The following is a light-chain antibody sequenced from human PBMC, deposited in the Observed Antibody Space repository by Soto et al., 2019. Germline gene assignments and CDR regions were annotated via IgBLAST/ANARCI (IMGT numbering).Light chain of an antibody. V-gene: IGKV1-5*03. CDR2: KAS. Sequence: DIQMTQSPSTLSASVGDRVTITCRASQSISSWLAWYQQKPGKAPKFLIYKASNLEVGVPSRFSGSGSRTEFTLTISSLQPDDFATYYCQQYNSYSLTFGGGTKVEMK. CDR3: QQYNSYSLT. J-gene: IGKJ4*01. CDR1: QSISSW.